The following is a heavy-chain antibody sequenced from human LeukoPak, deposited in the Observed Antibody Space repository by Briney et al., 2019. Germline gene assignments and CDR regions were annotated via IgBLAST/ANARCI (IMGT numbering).Heavy chain of an antibody. Sequence: GGSLRLSCAASGFTFSSYAMSWVRQAPGKGLEWVSAISGSGGSTYYADSVKGRFTISRDNSKNALYLQMNSLRAEDTAVYYCAKTMIRGCSSTSCHTDDYWGQGTLVTVSS. J-gene: IGHJ4*02. D-gene: IGHD2-2*01. CDR3: AKTMIRGCSSTSCHTDDY. CDR2: ISGSGGST. V-gene: IGHV3-23*01. CDR1: GFTFSSYA.